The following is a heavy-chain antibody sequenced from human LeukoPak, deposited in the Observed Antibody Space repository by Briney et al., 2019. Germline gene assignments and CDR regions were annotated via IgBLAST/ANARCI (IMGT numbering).Heavy chain of an antibody. Sequence: ASVTVSFTVSGYTLTELSMHWVRQAPGKGLEWMGGFDPEDGETIYAQKFQGRVTMTEDTPTDTAYMELSSLRSEDTAVYYCALRTTAIQYYYYYYGMDVWGQGTTVTVSS. CDR3: ALRTTAIQYYYYYYGMDV. D-gene: IGHD1-1*01. CDR2: FDPEDGET. CDR1: GYTLTELS. V-gene: IGHV1-24*01. J-gene: IGHJ6*02.